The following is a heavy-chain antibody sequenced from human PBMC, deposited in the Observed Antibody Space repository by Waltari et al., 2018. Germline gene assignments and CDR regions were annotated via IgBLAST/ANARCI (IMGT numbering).Heavy chain of an antibody. CDR3: ARSISVTDYGMDL. D-gene: IGHD2-21*02. J-gene: IGHJ6*02. V-gene: IGHV4-39*01. CDR1: GHSITNSY. Sequence: QLQLHESGPGEVKASETLSLTSSVSGHSITNSYWAWVRQPPGKGLEWIGNVLYSEPVTFYNPSLKSRVAISVDASRNEVSLTLTSVTAADTAIYFCARSISVTDYGMDLWGRGTNVTVS. CDR2: VLYSEPVT.